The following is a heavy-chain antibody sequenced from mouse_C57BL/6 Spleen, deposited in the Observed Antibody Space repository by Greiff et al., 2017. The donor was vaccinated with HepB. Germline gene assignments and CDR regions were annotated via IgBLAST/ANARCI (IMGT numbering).Heavy chain of an antibody. CDR1: GYTFTSYW. V-gene: IGHV1-64*01. CDR2: IHPNSGST. Sequence: VQLQQSGAELVKPGASVKLSCKASGYTFTSYWMHWVKQRPGQGLEWIGMIHPNSGSTNYNEKFKSKATLTVDKSSSTAYMQLSSLTSEDSAVYYCARKDYDEAWFAYWGQGTLVTVSA. D-gene: IGHD2-4*01. CDR3: ARKDYDEAWFAY. J-gene: IGHJ3*01.